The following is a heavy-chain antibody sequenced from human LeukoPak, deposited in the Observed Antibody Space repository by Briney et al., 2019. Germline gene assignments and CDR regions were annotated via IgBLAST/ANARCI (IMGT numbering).Heavy chain of an antibody. D-gene: IGHD2/OR15-2a*01. Sequence: GGSLRLSCAASGFIFTSYIMKWVRQAPGRGLEWVSTISNSGANTHYADSVKGRFTVSRDNAKSALYLQMNSLRAEDTAVYYCARLSDSKSSDLWGQGTLVTVSS. J-gene: IGHJ4*02. V-gene: IGHV3-21*01. CDR3: ARLSDSKSSDL. CDR1: GFIFTSYI. CDR2: ISNSGANT.